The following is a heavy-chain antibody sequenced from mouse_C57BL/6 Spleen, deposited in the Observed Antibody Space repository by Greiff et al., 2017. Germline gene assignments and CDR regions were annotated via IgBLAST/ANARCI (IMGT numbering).Heavy chain of an antibody. Sequence: QVQLQQSGAELVRPGSSVKLSCKASGYTFTSYWMDWVKQRPGPGLEWIGHIYPSDSETHSNQKFKDKATLTVDKSSSTAYMQLSSLTSEDSAVYYCASHYGSSLYAMDYWGQGTSVTVSS. J-gene: IGHJ4*01. CDR3: ASHYGSSLYAMDY. V-gene: IGHV1-61*01. CDR2: IYPSDSET. CDR1: GYTFTSYW. D-gene: IGHD1-1*01.